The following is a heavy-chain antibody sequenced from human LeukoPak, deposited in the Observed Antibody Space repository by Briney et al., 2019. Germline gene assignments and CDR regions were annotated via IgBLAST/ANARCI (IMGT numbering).Heavy chain of an antibody. CDR1: GGTFSSYA. CDR2: INAGNGNT. V-gene: IGHV1-3*01. J-gene: IGHJ4*02. D-gene: IGHD6-19*01. Sequence: ASVKVSCKASGGTFSSYAISWVRQAPGQRLEWMGWINAGNGNTKYSQKFQGRVTITRDTSASTAYMELSSLRSEDTAVYYCARDQSGWYVGVDYWGQGTLVTVSS. CDR3: ARDQSGWYVGVDY.